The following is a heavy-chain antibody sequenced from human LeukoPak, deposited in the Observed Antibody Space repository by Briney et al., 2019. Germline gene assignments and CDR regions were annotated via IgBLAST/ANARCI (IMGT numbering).Heavy chain of an antibody. V-gene: IGHV4-59*01. CDR1: GGSISSYY. CDR2: IYYSGST. D-gene: IGHD2-2*01. J-gene: IGHJ5*02. Sequence: SETLSVTCTVSGGSISSYYWSWIRQPPGKGLEWIGYIYYSGSTNYNPSLKSRVTISVDTSKNQFSLKLSSVTAADTAVYYCARVGHCSSTSCIGNWFDPWGQGTLVTVSS. CDR3: ARVGHCSSTSCIGNWFDP.